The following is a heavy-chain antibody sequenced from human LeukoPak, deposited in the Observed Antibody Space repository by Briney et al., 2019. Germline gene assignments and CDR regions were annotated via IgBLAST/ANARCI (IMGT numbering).Heavy chain of an antibody. CDR1: GYTFTSYG. J-gene: IGHJ4*02. V-gene: IGHV1-18*01. CDR3: ARGYCSSTSCYRVDSFRPRLDY. Sequence: ASVKVSCKASGYTFTSYGINWLRQAPGQGLEWMGWISAYNGNTNYAQKLQVRVTMTTDTSTSTAYMELRSLRSDDTAVYYCARGYCSSTSCYRVDSFRPRLDYWGQGTLVTVSS. CDR2: ISAYNGNT. D-gene: IGHD2-2*01.